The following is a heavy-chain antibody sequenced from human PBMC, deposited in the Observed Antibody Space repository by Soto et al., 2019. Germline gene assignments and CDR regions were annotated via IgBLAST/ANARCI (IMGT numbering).Heavy chain of an antibody. V-gene: IGHV4-34*01. Sequence: QVQLQQWGAGLLKPSETLSLTCAVYGGSFSGYYWSWIRQPPGKGLEWIGEINHSGSINYNPSLKSRVTISVDTSKNQFSLKLSSVTAADTAVYYCARGVDDWFDPWGQGTLVTVSS. D-gene: IGHD5-12*01. J-gene: IGHJ5*02. CDR1: GGSFSGYY. CDR2: INHSGSI. CDR3: ARGVDDWFDP.